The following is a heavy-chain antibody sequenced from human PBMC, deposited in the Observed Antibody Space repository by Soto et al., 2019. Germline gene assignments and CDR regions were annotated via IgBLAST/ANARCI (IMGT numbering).Heavy chain of an antibody. Sequence: PWGSLRLSCTASRITLSTYAMSWVRQAPGKGLEWVSSISGSGGSTYYADSVKGRFTIPRDNSKNTLYLQMNSLRAEDTAVYYCAKGVSGYCSGGSCYLHYYYYGMDVWGQGTTVTVSS. CDR2: ISGSGGST. J-gene: IGHJ6*02. D-gene: IGHD2-15*01. CDR1: RITLSTYA. V-gene: IGHV3-23*01. CDR3: AKGVSGYCSGGSCYLHYYYYGMDV.